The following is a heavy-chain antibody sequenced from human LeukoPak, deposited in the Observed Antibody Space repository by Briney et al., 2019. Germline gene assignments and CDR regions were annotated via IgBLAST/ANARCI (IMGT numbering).Heavy chain of an antibody. Sequence: PGGSLRLSCAGSGFPFSNYWMAWVRQVPGKGLEWVANMKEDGGEINYVDSVKGRFTISRDNAKNSLDLQMNSLRVDDTAVYYCVRDRGYSTFDYWGQGTLVIVSS. V-gene: IGHV3-7*01. CDR3: VRDRGYSTFDY. D-gene: IGHD4-23*01. J-gene: IGHJ4*02. CDR1: GFPFSNYW. CDR2: MKEDGGEI.